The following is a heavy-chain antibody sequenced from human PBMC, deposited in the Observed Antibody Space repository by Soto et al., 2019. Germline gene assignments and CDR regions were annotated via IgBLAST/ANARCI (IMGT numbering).Heavy chain of an antibody. CDR1: GYSFTSYW. J-gene: IGHJ6*02. Sequence: GESLKISCKGSGYSFTSYWIGWVRQMPGKGLEWMGIIYPGDSDTRYSPSFQGQVTISADKSISTAYLQWSSLKASDTAVYYCASAPLGYCSGGSCPEGMDVWGQGTTVTVSS. D-gene: IGHD2-15*01. CDR2: IYPGDSDT. V-gene: IGHV5-51*01. CDR3: ASAPLGYCSGGSCPEGMDV.